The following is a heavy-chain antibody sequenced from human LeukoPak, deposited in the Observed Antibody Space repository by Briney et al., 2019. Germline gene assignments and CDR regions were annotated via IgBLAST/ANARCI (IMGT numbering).Heavy chain of an antibody. V-gene: IGHV5-51*01. D-gene: IGHD1-26*01. CDR1: GYSFPTFW. Sequence: GESLKISCKASGYSFPTFWIGWVRQMPGKGLEWMGIIYPDDSNTRYSPSFQGQVTFSADKSINTAYLQWTSLKASDTAIYYCARFHVGTTPELDSWGQGTLVTVSS. CDR3: ARFHVGTTPELDS. CDR2: IYPDDSNT. J-gene: IGHJ4*02.